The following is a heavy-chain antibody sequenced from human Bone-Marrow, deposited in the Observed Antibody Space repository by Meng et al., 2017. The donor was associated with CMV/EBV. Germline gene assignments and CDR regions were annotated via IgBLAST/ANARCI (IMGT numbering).Heavy chain of an antibody. D-gene: IGHD3-3*01. CDR1: GGSASSGSYY. Sequence: SETLSLTCTVSGGSASSGSYYWSWIRQPPGKGLEWIGYIYYSGSTNYNPSLKSRVTMSVDTSKNQFSLKLSSVTAADTAAYYCALEKGGIFVDYWGQGTLVTVSS. CDR2: IYYSGST. CDR3: ALEKGGIFVDY. V-gene: IGHV4-61*01. J-gene: IGHJ4*02.